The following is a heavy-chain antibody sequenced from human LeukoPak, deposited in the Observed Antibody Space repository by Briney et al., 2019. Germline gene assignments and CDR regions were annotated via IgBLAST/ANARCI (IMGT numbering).Heavy chain of an antibody. J-gene: IGHJ4*02. CDR2: ISYDGSIK. D-gene: IGHD1-1*01. V-gene: IGHV3-30*03. CDR3: VRTGPTGGQRRIFDY. Sequence: GGSLRLSCAASGFTFSSYGMHWVRQAPGKGLEWVAVISYDGSIKYYADSVKGRFTISRDNSKNTLYLQMNSLRAEDTAVYYWVRTGPTGGQRRIFDYWGQGTLSPSPQ. CDR1: GFTFSSYG.